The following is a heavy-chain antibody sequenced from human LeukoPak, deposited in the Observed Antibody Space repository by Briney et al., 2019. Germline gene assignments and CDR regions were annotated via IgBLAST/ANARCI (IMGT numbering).Heavy chain of an antibody. CDR2: IDQDGSQK. J-gene: IGHJ4*02. CDR3: SRVKGTTMLNDF. D-gene: IGHD3-10*01. CDR1: GFTISSYN. V-gene: IGHV3-7*01. Sequence: GGSLRFSCAASGFTISSYNMSWLRQAPGKGLEWVANIDQDGSQKYYVDSVNGRFTTSRANAKNSLYLQMNSLRGEDTAVYYCSRVKGTTMLNDFWGQGTLVTVSS.